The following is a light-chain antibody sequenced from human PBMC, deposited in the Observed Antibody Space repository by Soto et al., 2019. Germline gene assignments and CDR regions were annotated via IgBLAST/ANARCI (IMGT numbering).Light chain of an antibody. Sequence: DIQMTQSPSTLSGSVGDRVTITCRATPTISSWLDWYQQKPGKPPMLLIYKATTLKSGVPSRFSGRGSGTEFTLTLSSLQPDDFATDYCQHYNHYSEAFGQRTKGELK. V-gene: IGKV1-5*03. J-gene: IGKJ1*01. CDR2: KAT. CDR3: QHYNHYSEA. CDR1: PTISSW.